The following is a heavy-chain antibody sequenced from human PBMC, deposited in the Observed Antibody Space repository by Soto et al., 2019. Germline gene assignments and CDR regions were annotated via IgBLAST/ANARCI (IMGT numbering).Heavy chain of an antibody. CDR2: ISAYNGNT. CDR1: GYTFTTYG. CDR3: ARVFFRLFAFDI. V-gene: IGHV1-18*01. D-gene: IGHD3-22*01. Sequence: QVQLVQSGGEVKKPGASVEVSCKASGYTFTTYGISWVRQAPGQGLEWMGWISAYNGNTSYAQKLQGRVTMTTDTSTSTAYMELRSLRSDDTAVYYCARVFFRLFAFDIWGQGTMVTVSS. J-gene: IGHJ3*02.